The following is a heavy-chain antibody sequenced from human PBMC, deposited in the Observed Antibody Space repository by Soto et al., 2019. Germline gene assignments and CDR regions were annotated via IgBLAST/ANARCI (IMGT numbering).Heavy chain of an antibody. CDR3: ARTPVAAALVSYGMDV. J-gene: IGHJ6*02. CDR2: IWYDGSNK. CDR1: GFTFSSYV. D-gene: IGHD6-13*01. V-gene: IGHV3-33*01. Sequence: PGGSLRLSCAASGFTFSSYVMHWVRQAPGKGLEWVAVIWYDGSNKYYADSVKGRFTISRDNSKNTLYLQMNSLRAEDTAVYYCARTPVAAALVSYGMDVWGQGTTVTVSS.